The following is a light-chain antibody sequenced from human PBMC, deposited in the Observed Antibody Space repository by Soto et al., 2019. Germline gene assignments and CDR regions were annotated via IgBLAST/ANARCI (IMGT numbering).Light chain of an antibody. CDR1: SSNIGSKY. CDR2: ENY. CDR3: AAWDLSLSAVV. Sequence: QSVLTQPPSVSAAPGQKFTISCSGSSSNIGSKYVSWYQQVPGTAPQLLIFENYKRPSGIPDRFSGSKSGTSATLAITGLQTGDEADYYCAAWDLSLSAVVFGGGTQLTVL. J-gene: IGLJ3*02. V-gene: IGLV1-51*02.